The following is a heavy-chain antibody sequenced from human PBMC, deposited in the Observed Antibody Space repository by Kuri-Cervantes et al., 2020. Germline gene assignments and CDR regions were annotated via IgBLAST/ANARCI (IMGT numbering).Heavy chain of an antibody. Sequence: GGSLRLSCAASGFTFSNYWMHWVRQAPGKGLVWVSRINTDGTTTNYADSVKGRFTLSRDSAKNTVYLQMNGLRGEDTAVYYCARSRDVSYYGMDVWGQGTTVTVSS. CDR1: GFTFSNYW. V-gene: IGHV3-74*01. CDR2: INTDGTTT. CDR3: ARSRDVSYYGMDV. J-gene: IGHJ6*02. D-gene: IGHD3-10*01.